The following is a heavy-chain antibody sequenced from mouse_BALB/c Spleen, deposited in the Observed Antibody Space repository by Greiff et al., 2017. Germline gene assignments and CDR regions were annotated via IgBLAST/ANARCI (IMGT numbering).Heavy chain of an antibody. CDR2: IDPANGNT. V-gene: IGHV14-3*02. CDR3: ARANWDYYAMDY. Sequence: EVHLVESGAELVKPGASVKLSCTASGFNIKDTYMHWVKQRPEQGLEWIGRIDPANGNTKYDPKFQGKATITADTSSNTAYLQLSSLTSEDTAVYYCARANWDYYAMDYWGQGTSVTVSS. D-gene: IGHD4-1*01. J-gene: IGHJ4*01. CDR1: GFNIKDTY.